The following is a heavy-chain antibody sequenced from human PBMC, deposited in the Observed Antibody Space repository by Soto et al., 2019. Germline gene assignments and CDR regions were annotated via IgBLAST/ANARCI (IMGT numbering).Heavy chain of an antibody. Sequence: QVQLQESGPGLVKPSETLSLTCTVSGGSIRSYYWSWIRQPPGKGLEWIGYIYYSGSTNYNPSLKSRVTISVDTSKNQFSLKLSSVTAADTAVYYCARQYTLHVFDQWGQGTLVTVSS. J-gene: IGHJ4*02. CDR2: IYYSGST. CDR1: GGSIRSYY. V-gene: IGHV4-59*01. D-gene: IGHD6-6*01. CDR3: ARQYTLHVFDQ.